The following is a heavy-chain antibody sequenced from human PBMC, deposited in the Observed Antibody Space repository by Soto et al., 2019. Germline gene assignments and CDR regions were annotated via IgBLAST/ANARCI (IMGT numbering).Heavy chain of an antibody. V-gene: IGHV1-3*01. J-gene: IGHJ4*02. Sequence: QVPLVQSGAEVKKPGASVKVSCKASGYTFTSYAMHWARQAPGQRLEWMGWINAGNGNTKYSQKFQGRVTITRDTSASTAYMELSSLRSEDTAVYYCARVANTAMVSFDYWGQGTLVTVSS. CDR1: GYTFTSYA. D-gene: IGHD5-18*01. CDR2: INAGNGNT. CDR3: ARVANTAMVSFDY.